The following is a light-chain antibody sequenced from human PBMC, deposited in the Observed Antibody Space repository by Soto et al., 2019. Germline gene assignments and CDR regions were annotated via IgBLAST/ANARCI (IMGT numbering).Light chain of an antibody. J-gene: IGKJ5*01. Sequence: DIQMTQSPSSLSASVADRVTIPCRASQGISNCLAWYQQKPGRAPKLLIYAASTLQSGVPSRFSGSGSGTEFTLTIPSLQPEDFAAYYCQQLNSFPITFGQGTRLEIK. CDR2: AAS. CDR1: QGISNC. V-gene: IGKV1-9*01. CDR3: QQLNSFPIT.